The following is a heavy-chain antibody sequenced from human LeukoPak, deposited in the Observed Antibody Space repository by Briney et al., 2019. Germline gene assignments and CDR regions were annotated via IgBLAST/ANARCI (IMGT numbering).Heavy chain of an antibody. CDR3: ARRNTAMVAGLDY. CDR1: GYTFTTYD. CDR2: MNPNSDNT. J-gene: IGHJ4*02. V-gene: IGHV1-8*01. Sequence: ASVKVSCKASGYTFTTYDINWVRQATGQGLEWMGWMNPNSDNTAYAQKFQGKVTMTRNTSISTAFMELSGLRSEDTAVYFCARRNTAMVAGLDYWGQGSLVTVSS. D-gene: IGHD5-18*01.